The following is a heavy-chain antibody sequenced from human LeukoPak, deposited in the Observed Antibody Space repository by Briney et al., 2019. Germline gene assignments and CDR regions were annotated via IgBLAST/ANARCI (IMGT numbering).Heavy chain of an antibody. D-gene: IGHD5-12*01. CDR3: TTAGYSGYWGWAFDI. CDR1: GFTFSNAW. J-gene: IGHJ3*02. CDR2: IKSKTDGGTT. V-gene: IGHV3-15*01. Sequence: GGSLKLSCAASGFTFSNAWMSWVRQAPGKGLEWVGRIKSKTDGGTTDYAAPVKGRFTISRDDSKNTLYLQMNSLKTEDTAVYYCTTAGYSGYWGWAFDIWGQGTMVTVSS.